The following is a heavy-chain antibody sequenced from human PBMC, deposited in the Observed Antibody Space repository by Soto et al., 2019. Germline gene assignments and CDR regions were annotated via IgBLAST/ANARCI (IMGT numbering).Heavy chain of an antibody. CDR3: AIDRGNSPFDY. Sequence: PGGSLRLSCVASGFAFNSHGMHWARQTPGKGPEWVAGVSFDGNTKTYADSVKGRFTISRDSSSNTLYLQMNSLRPEDSAIYYCAIDRGNSPFDYWGQGTLVTVSS. D-gene: IGHD5-18*01. CDR1: GFAFNSHG. J-gene: IGHJ4*02. V-gene: IGHV3-30*03. CDR2: VSFDGNTK.